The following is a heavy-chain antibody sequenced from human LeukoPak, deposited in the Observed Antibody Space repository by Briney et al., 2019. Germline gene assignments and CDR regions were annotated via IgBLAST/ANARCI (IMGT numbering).Heavy chain of an antibody. CDR1: GGSIISSNHY. D-gene: IGHD3-22*01. V-gene: IGHV4-39*02. CDR2: ISYSGGT. Sequence: SETLSLTCTVSGGSIISSNHYWGWTRQPPGKGLEWFVSISYSGGTAYNPSLRSRVTISVDTSKNQFSLKVNSVTAADTAVYYCAREVEYYDSSGYRPHAFDIWGQGTLVTVSS. CDR3: AREVEYYDSSGYRPHAFDI. J-gene: IGHJ3*02.